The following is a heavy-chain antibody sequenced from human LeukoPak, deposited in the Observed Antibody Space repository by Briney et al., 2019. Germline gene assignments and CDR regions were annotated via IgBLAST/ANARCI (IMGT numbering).Heavy chain of an antibody. Sequence: SETLSLTFTLSGGSVSSSSYYWGWIRQPPGKGLEWIGYVYYTGSTYYNPSLKSRVSISVHTSKSQFSLRLSSVTAADTAIYYCASRLWDYNYFVYWGGASLVTVSS. CDR2: VYYTGST. CDR3: ASRLWDYNYFVY. V-gene: IGHV4-39*01. D-gene: IGHD5-24*01. CDR1: GGSVSSSSYY. J-gene: IGHJ4*02.